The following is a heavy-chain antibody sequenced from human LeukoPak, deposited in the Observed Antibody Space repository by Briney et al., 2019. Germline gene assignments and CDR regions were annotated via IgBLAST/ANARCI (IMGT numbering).Heavy chain of an antibody. CDR3: AKYTYAYYYYGLDV. CDR2: ISGSGGST. CDR1: RFIFSSCA. J-gene: IGHJ6*02. Sequence: GGSLRLSCAASRFIFSSCAMSWVRQAPGKGLEWVSAISGSGGSTYYADSVKGRFTISRDNSKNTLYMQMNSLRAVDTAVYYCAKYTYAYYYYGLDVWGQGTTVTVSS. D-gene: IGHD5-18*01. V-gene: IGHV3-23*01.